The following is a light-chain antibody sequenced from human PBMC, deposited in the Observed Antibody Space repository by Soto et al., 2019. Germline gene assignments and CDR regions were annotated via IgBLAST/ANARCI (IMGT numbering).Light chain of an antibody. CDR2: EVS. J-gene: IGLJ1*01. CDR3: CSYAGSSTV. V-gene: IGLV2-23*02. CDR1: SSDVGSYNL. Sequence: VLTQPASVSGSPGQSITISCTGTSSDVGSYNLVSWYQQHPGKAPKLMIYEVSKRPSGVSNRFSGSKSGNTASLTISGLQAEDEADYYCCSYAGSSTVFGTGTKVTVL.